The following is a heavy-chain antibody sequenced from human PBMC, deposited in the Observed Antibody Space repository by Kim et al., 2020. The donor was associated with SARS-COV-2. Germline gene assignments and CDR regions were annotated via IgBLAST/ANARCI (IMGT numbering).Heavy chain of an antibody. Sequence: SETLSLTCTVSGGSISSSSYYWGWIRQPPGKGLEWIGSIYYSGSTYYNPSLKSRVTISVDTSKNQFSLKLSSVTAADTAVYYCARQGSSWYFDYWGQGTLVTVSS. CDR1: GGSISSSSYY. D-gene: IGHD6-13*01. J-gene: IGHJ4*02. CDR2: IYYSGST. CDR3: ARQGSSWYFDY. V-gene: IGHV4-39*01.